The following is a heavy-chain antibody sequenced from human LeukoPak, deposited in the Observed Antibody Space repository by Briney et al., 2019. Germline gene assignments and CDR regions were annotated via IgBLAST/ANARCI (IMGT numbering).Heavy chain of an antibody. CDR2: INPNSGGT. V-gene: IGHV1-2*06. D-gene: IGHD6-6*01. CDR3: ARVTRAARQVNNYSYYMDV. J-gene: IGHJ6*03. CDR1: GYTFTGYY. Sequence: ASVKVSCKASGYTFTGYYMHWVRQAPGQGLEWMGRINPNSGGTNYAQKFQGRVTMTRDTSISTAYLDLSRLRSDDTAVYYCARVTRAARQVNNYSYYMDVWGKGTTVTVSS.